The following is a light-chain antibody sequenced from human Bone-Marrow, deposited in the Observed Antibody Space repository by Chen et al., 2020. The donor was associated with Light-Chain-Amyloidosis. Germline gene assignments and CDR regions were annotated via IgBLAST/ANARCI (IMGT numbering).Light chain of an antibody. Sequence: SYALSQPPSLSVSPGQTVRTPCPADDLPTQYAYWYKQKQGQAPVLVIHRDTERPAGISERFSGSSSGTTATLTISGGQAEDEADYHCQSADSSGTYEVIFGGGTKLTVL. CDR2: RDT. J-gene: IGLJ2*01. CDR1: DLPTQY. V-gene: IGLV3-25*03. CDR3: QSADSSGTYEVI.